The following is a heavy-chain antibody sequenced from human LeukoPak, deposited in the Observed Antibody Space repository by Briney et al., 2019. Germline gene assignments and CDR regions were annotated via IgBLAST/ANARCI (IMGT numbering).Heavy chain of an antibody. J-gene: IGHJ6*03. V-gene: IGHV3-49*04. D-gene: IGHD5-12*01. CDR1: GFTFGDYA. Sequence: GGSLRLSCTASGFTFGDYAMSWVRQAPGKGLEWVGFIRSKAYGGTTEYAASVKGRFTISRDDSKSIAYLQMNSLKTEDTAVYYCTNLRGYSGYEMDRRYYYMDVWGKGTTVTVSS. CDR3: TNLRGYSGYEMDRRYYYMDV. CDR2: IRSKAYGGTT.